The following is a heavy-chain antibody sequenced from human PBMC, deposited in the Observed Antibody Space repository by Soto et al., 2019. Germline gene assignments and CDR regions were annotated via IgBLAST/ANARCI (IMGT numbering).Heavy chain of an antibody. D-gene: IGHD5-18*01. J-gene: IGHJ5*02. Sequence: TSETLSLTCTVSGGSISSYYWSWIRQPPGKGLEWIGYIYYSGSTNYNPSLKSRVTISVDTSKNQFSLKLSSVTAADTAVYYCARGLSDVDTAHNPGYNWFDPWGQGTLVTVSS. V-gene: IGHV4-59*01. CDR1: GGSISSYY. CDR2: IYYSGST. CDR3: ARGLSDVDTAHNPGYNWFDP.